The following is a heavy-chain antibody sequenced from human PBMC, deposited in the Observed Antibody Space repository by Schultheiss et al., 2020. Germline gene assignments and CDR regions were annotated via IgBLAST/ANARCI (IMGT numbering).Heavy chain of an antibody. CDR2: INSDGSST. CDR1: GFTFSSYW. CDR3: ARDSPLYDSSGYYLSFYYYYGMDV. D-gene: IGHD3-22*01. J-gene: IGHJ6*02. Sequence: GESLKISCAASGFTFSSYWMHWVRQAPGKGLVWVSRINSDGSSTSYADSVKGRFTISRDNAKNTLYLQMNSLRAEDTAVYYCARDSPLYDSSGYYLSFYYYYGMDVWGQGTTVTVSS. V-gene: IGHV3-74*01.